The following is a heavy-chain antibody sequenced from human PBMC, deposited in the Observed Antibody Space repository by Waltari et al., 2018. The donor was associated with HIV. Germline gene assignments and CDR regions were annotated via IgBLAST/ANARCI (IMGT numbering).Heavy chain of an antibody. CDR2: INPNSGGT. D-gene: IGHD3-10*01. J-gene: IGHJ4*02. CDR1: GYTFTGYY. V-gene: IGHV1-2*02. Sequence: QVQLVQSGAEVKKPGASVKVSCKASGYTFTGYYMHWVRQAPGQGLEWMGWINPNSGGTNYAQKFQGRVTMTRDTSISTAYMELSRLRSDDTAVYYCARDFTMVRGVIRPLFYWGQGTLVTVSS. CDR3: ARDFTMVRGVIRPLFY.